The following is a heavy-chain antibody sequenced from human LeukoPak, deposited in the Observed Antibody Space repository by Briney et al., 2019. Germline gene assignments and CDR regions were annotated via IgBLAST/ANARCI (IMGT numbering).Heavy chain of an antibody. D-gene: IGHD3-10*01. CDR3: ARPLWFGETLGAFDI. CDR1: GYTFTGYY. J-gene: IGHJ3*02. V-gene: IGHV1-2*02. CDR2: INPNSGGT. Sequence: ASVKVSCKASGYTFTGYYMHWVRQAPGQGLEWTGWINPNSGGTNYAQKFQGRVTMTRDTSISTAYMELSRLRSDDTAVYYCARPLWFGETLGAFDIWGQGTMVTVSS.